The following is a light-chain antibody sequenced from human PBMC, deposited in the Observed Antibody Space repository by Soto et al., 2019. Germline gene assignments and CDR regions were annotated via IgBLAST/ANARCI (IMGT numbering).Light chain of an antibody. CDR1: QSVSSN. CDR3: QQYNNWPRT. V-gene: IGKV3-15*01. CDR2: GAS. J-gene: IGKJ1*01. Sequence: EIVMTQSPATLSVSPGDRATLSCRASQSVSSNLAWYQQIPGQAPRLLMYGASTRATGIPGRFSASGSGTEFTLTISSLQSEDFAVYYCQQYNNWPRTFGQGTKVDIK.